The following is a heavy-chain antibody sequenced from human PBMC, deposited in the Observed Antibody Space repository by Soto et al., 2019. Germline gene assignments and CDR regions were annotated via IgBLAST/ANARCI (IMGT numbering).Heavy chain of an antibody. CDR1: GFTFSSYS. CDR3: ARDKSAVPAAVTCMDV. Sequence: GGSLRLSCAASGFTFSSYSMNWVRQAPGKGLEWVSSISSSSSYIYYADSVKGRFTISRDNAKNSLYLQMNSLRAEDTAVYYCARDKSAVPAAVTCMDVWGQGTTVTVSS. V-gene: IGHV3-21*01. J-gene: IGHJ6*02. CDR2: ISSSSSYI. D-gene: IGHD2-2*01.